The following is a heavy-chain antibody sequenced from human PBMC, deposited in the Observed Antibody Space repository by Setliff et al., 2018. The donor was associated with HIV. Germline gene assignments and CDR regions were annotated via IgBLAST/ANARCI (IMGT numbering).Heavy chain of an antibody. Sequence: SLTCTVSGGSISSGSYYWSWIRQPAGKGLEWIGRIYTSGSTNYNPSLKSRVTISVDTSKNQFSLKLSSVTAADTAVYYCARGSVEMATYYFDYWGQGTLVTVSS. V-gene: IGHV4-61*02. J-gene: IGHJ4*02. CDR3: ARGSVEMATYYFDY. CDR1: GGSISSGSYY. D-gene: IGHD5-12*01. CDR2: IYTSGST.